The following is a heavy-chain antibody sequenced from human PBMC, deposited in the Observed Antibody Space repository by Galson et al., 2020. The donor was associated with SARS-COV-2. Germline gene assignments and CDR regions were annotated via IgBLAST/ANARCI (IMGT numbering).Heavy chain of an antibody. V-gene: IGHV4-61*02. Sequence: SETLSLTCTVSGDSISTGNYYWSWVRQPAGKGLEWIGRIYKGGRTDYNPSLGSHVAISIDTPKNQFSLEVTSVTAADTAVYYCARGNSPCVTIFGILTGTCGLDVWGQGTTVTVSS. J-gene: IGHJ6*02. D-gene: IGHD3-3*01. CDR2: IYKGGRT. CDR1: GDSISTGNYY. CDR3: ARGNSPCVTIFGILTGTCGLDV.